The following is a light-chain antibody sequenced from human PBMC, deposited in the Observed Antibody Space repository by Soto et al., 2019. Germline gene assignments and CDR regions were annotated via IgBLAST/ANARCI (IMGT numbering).Light chain of an antibody. V-gene: IGLV2-14*01. Sequence: QSVLTQPASVSGSPGQSITICCTGTSSDVGGYNYVSWYQQHPGKAPKLMIYDISNRPSGVSNRFSGSKSGNTASLTISGLQADDEADYYCSSYTSSSTRVFGTGTKLTVL. J-gene: IGLJ1*01. CDR2: DIS. CDR1: SSDVGGYNY. CDR3: SSYTSSSTRV.